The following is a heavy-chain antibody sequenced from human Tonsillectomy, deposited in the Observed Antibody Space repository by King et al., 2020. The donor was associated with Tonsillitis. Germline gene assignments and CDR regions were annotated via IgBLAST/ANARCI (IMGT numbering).Heavy chain of an antibody. CDR1: GYTFISYG. J-gene: IGHJ4*02. V-gene: IGHV1-18*04. Sequence: QLVQSGAEVKKPGASVKVSCKASGYTFISYGISWVRQAPGQGLEWMGWISAYSGNTNYAQNLQGRVTMTTDISTSTAYMELRSLRSDDTAVYYCARDVARGYSGYDSFDYWGQGTLVIVSS. D-gene: IGHD5-12*01. CDR3: ARDVARGYSGYDSFDY. CDR2: ISAYSGNT.